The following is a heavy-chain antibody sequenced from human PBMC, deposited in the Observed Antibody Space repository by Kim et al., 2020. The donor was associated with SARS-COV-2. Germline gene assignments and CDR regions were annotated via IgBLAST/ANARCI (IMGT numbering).Heavy chain of an antibody. J-gene: IGHJ4*02. CDR2: IYWNADK. Sequence: SGPTLVNPTQTLTLTCTFSGFSLSTSGVGVGWIRQPPGKALEWLALIYWNADKRYSPSLKSRLTITKDTSKNQVVLTMTNMDPVDTATYYCAHSPRAGIAVAGTNYDYWGQGTLVTVSS. D-gene: IGHD6-19*01. V-gene: IGHV2-5*01. CDR1: GFSLSTSGVG. CDR3: AHSPRAGIAVAGTNYDY.